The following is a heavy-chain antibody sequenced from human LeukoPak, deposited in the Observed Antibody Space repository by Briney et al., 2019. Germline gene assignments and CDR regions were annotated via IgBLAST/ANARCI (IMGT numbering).Heavy chain of an antibody. CDR3: ASSSSRDAFDI. V-gene: IGHV1-69*05. J-gene: IGHJ3*02. CDR1: GGTFSSYA. CDR2: IIPIFGTA. Sequence: GASVKVSCKASGGTFSSYAISWVRQAPGQGLEWMGGIIPIFGTASYAQKFQGRVTMTRDMSTSTVYMELSSLRSEDTAVYYCASSSSRDAFDIWGQGTMVTVSS. D-gene: IGHD6-6*01.